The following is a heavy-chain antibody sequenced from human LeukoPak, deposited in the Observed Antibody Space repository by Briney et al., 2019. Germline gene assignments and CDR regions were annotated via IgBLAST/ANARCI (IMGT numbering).Heavy chain of an antibody. CDR1: GGSISSYY. J-gene: IGHJ1*01. D-gene: IGHD4-17*01. CDR2: IYYSGST. V-gene: IGHV4-59*01. CDR3: ARVPNGDYIAVYFQH. Sequence: SETLSLTCTVSGGSISSYYWSWIRQPPGKGLEWIGYIYYSGSTNYNPSLKSRVTISVDTSKNQFSLKLSSVTAADTAVYYCARVPNGDYIAVYFQHWGQGTLVTVSS.